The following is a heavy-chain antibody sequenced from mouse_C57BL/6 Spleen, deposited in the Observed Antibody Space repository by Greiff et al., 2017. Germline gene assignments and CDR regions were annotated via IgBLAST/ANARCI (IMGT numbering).Heavy chain of an antibody. CDR1: GYTFTSYW. J-gene: IGHJ4*01. Sequence: QVQLQQPGAELVKPGASVKLSCKASGYTFTSYWMQWVKQRPGQGLEWIGEIDPSDSYPNYNQKFKGKATLTVDTSSSTAYMQLSSLTSEDSAVYYCARRAYGRVTLYAMDYWGQGTSVTVSS. D-gene: IGHD1-1*01. CDR3: ARRAYGRVTLYAMDY. CDR2: IDPSDSYP. V-gene: IGHV1-50*01.